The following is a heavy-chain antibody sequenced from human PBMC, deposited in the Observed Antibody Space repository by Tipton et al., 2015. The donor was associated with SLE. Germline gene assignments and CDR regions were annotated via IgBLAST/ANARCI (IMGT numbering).Heavy chain of an antibody. CDR3: ARDQDMTTGEDRFDP. CDR1: GYFISVGYS. D-gene: IGHD4-17*01. Sequence: LRLSCAVSGYFISVGYSWSWIRQPPGKGLEWIGNIFYSGRTNYNLSLKSRVTISLDTSKDQFSLKLSSVTAADTAVYYCARDQDMTTGEDRFDPWGQGILVTVSS. CDR2: IFYSGRT. J-gene: IGHJ5*02. V-gene: IGHV4-61*08.